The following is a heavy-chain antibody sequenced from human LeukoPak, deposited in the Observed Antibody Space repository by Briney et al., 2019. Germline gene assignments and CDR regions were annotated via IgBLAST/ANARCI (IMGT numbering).Heavy chain of an antibody. V-gene: IGHV3-53*01. D-gene: IGHD5-12*01. CDR3: ARGLGGYGTDWFDP. Sequence: GGSLRLSCAASGFTVSSNYMSWVRQAPGKGLEWVSVIYRGGSTHYAGSVEGRFTISRDKSKNTVYLQLNSLRAEDTAVYYCARGLGGYGTDWFDPWGQGALVTVSS. J-gene: IGHJ5*02. CDR2: IYRGGST. CDR1: GFTVSSNY.